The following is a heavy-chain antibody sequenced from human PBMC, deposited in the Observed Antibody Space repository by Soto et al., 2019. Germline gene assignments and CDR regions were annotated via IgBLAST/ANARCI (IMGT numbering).Heavy chain of an antibody. Sequence: PGGSLRLSCAASGFTFSSYGMHWVRQAPGKGLEWVAVIWYDGSNKYYADSVKGRFTISRDNSKNTLYLQMNSLRAEDTAVYYCARGQEYGDTAMVRADYWGQGTLVTVSS. CDR1: GFTFSSYG. V-gene: IGHV3-33*01. CDR3: ARGQEYGDTAMVRADY. D-gene: IGHD5-18*01. CDR2: IWYDGSNK. J-gene: IGHJ4*02.